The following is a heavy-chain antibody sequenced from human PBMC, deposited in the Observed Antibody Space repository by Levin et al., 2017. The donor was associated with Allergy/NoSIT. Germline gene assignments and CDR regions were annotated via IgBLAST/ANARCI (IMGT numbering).Heavy chain of an antibody. CDR2: ISQDGSSH. D-gene: IGHD3-3*01. CDR3: VRVGEDFWSGYFEY. V-gene: IGHV3-30-3*01. CDR1: GFTFSNSA. J-gene: IGHJ4*02. Sequence: GGSLRLSCAVSGFTFSNSAMHWVRQAPGKGLEWVAFISQDGSSHYYPDSVKGRFNISRDNSKNTLFLQMNNLRAEDTAVYYCVRVGEDFWSGYFEYWGQGTLVSVCS.